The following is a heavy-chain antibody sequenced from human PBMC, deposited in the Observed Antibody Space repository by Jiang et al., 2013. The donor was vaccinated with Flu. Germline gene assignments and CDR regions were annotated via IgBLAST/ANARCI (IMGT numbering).Heavy chain of an antibody. Sequence: GAEVKRPGSSVKVSCKSSETTFTSYGISWVRQAPGQGLEWMGGIIPIFGTSNYAQKFEGRLTITADESTNTAYMELSGLRFDDTALYFCARGVGGYSHGYILYWGQGTLVTVSS. CDR1: ETTFTSYG. V-gene: IGHV1-69*01. CDR3: ARGVGGYSHGYILY. D-gene: IGHD5-18*01. CDR2: IIPIFGTS. J-gene: IGHJ4*02.